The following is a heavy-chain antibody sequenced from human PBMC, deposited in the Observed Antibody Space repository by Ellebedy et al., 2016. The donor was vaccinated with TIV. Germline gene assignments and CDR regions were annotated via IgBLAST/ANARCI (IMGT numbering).Heavy chain of an antibody. D-gene: IGHD6-13*01. CDR2: ISYSGST. J-gene: IGHJ4*02. V-gene: IGHV4-59*01. CDR3: ARVVRSWSVDY. CDR1: GGSISPYY. Sequence: MPSETLSLTCTVSGGSISPYYWSWIRQPPGKGLEWIGYISYSGSTNYNPSLKSRVTISVDTSKNQFSLKLSSVTAADTAVYYCARVVRSWSVDYWGQGTLVTVSS.